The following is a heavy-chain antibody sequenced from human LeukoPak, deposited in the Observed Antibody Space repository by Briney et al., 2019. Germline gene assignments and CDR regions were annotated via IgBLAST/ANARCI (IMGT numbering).Heavy chain of an antibody. CDR2: INHSGST. CDR1: GGSFSGYY. D-gene: IGHD4-17*01. CDR3: ARLPPYGDYAFDY. Sequence: SETLSLTCAVYGGSFSGYYWSWIRQPPGKGLEWIGEINHSGSTNYNPSLKSRVTISVDTSKNQFSLKLSSVTAADTAVYYCARLPPYGDYAFDYWGQGTLVTFSS. J-gene: IGHJ4*02. V-gene: IGHV4-34*01.